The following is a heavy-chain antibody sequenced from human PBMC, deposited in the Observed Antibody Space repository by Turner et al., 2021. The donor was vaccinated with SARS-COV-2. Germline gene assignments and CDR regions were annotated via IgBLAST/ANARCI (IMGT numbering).Heavy chain of an antibody. CDR3: ATGYQLRVNWFDP. J-gene: IGHJ5*02. Sequence: QVQLVQSGAEVKKPGSSVKVSCKISGYTLTELSMYWVRQAPGKGLEWMGGFDPGDGETIYAQNFQGRVTMTEDTSTDTAYMELSSLRSEDTAVYFCATGYQLRVNWFDPWGQGTLVTVSS. D-gene: IGHD2-2*01. V-gene: IGHV1-24*01. CDR1: GYTLTELS. CDR2: FDPGDGET.